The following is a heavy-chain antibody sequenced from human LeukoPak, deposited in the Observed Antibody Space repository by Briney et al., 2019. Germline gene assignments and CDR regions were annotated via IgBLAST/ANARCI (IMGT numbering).Heavy chain of an antibody. CDR1: GGSISSSGYY. Sequence: SETLSLTCTVSGGSISSSGYYWSWIRQPAGKGLEWIGRIYTSGSTNYNPSLKSRVTISVDTSKNQFSLKLSSVTAADTAVYYCAREKKAGYSSGWPDYWGQGTLVTVSS. D-gene: IGHD6-19*01. V-gene: IGHV4-61*02. J-gene: IGHJ4*02. CDR2: IYTSGST. CDR3: AREKKAGYSSGWPDY.